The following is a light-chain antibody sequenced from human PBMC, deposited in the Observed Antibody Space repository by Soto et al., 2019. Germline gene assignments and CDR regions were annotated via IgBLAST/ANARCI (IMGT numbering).Light chain of an antibody. J-gene: IGKJ1*01. CDR2: GAS. V-gene: IGKV3-15*01. CDR1: HSLSTH. Sequence: ETLMTQSPATLSVSPGERATLSCSACHSLSTHFAWYHQKPGQGPSLLLYGASSRATGIPARFSGSGSAAEFPLTISSLQSEDFAVYFCQQYNRWPLTFGQGTKV. CDR3: QQYNRWPLT.